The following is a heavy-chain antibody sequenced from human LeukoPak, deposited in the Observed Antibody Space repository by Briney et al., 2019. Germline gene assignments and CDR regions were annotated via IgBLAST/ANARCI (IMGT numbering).Heavy chain of an antibody. CDR1: GFTFSSYA. V-gene: IGHV3-23*01. Sequence: GGSLRLSCAASGFTFSSYAMSWVRRAPGKGLEWVSAISGSGGSTYYADSVKGRFTISRDNSKNTLYLQMNSLRAEDTAVYYCAKELDWSYYYYGMDVWGQGTTVTVSS. CDR3: AKELDWSYYYYGMDV. J-gene: IGHJ6*02. D-gene: IGHD3-3*01. CDR2: ISGSGGST.